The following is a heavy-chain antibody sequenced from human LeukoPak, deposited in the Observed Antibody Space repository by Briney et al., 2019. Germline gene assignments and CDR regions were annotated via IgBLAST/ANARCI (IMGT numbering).Heavy chain of an antibody. Sequence: ASVKVSCKASGYTFTSYGISWVRQAPGQGLEWMGWISAYNRNTNYAQKLQGRVTLTTDTSTSTAYMELRSLRSEDTAVYYCAREDQEHYDILTGYSTVAFDIWGQGTMVTVSS. CDR2: ISAYNRNT. J-gene: IGHJ3*02. V-gene: IGHV1-18*01. D-gene: IGHD3-9*01. CDR3: AREDQEHYDILTGYSTVAFDI. CDR1: GYTFTSYG.